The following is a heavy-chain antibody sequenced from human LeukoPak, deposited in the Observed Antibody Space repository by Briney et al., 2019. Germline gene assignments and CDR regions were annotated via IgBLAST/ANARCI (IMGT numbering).Heavy chain of an antibody. CDR3: AILAVAGQRAFEYFQH. CDR2: FDPEDGET. D-gene: IGHD6-19*01. V-gene: IGHV1-24*01. CDR1: GYTLTELS. Sequence: ASVKVSCKVSGYTLTELSMHWVRQAPGKGLEWMGGFDPEDGETIYAQKFQGRVTMTEDTSTDTAYMELSSLRSEDTAVYYCAILAVAGQRAFEYFQHWGQGTLVTVSS. J-gene: IGHJ1*01.